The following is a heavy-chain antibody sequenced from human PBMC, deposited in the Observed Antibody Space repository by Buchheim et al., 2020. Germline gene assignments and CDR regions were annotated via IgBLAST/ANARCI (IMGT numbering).Heavy chain of an antibody. D-gene: IGHD3-16*01. CDR2: IWYDGTRK. CDR1: GFIFSNFG. Sequence: QVQLVESGGGVVQPGRSLRLSCAASGFIFSNFGMHWVRQAPGKGLEWVAVIWYDGTRKYYADSVKGRFTISRDSSKNTGYLQMNSLRVDDTAVYYCARGGGSITTDYWGQGTL. J-gene: IGHJ4*02. CDR3: ARGGGSITTDY. V-gene: IGHV3-33*01.